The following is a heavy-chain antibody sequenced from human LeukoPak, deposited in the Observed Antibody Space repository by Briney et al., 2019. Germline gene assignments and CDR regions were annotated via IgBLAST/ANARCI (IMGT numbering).Heavy chain of an antibody. Sequence: GGSLRLPCAASGFTFSTFAMSWVRQAPGKGLQWVSAISGSGDRIYYADSVKGRFTISRDNSKNTVYLQMNSLRAEDTAVYYCAKQGYSTSWLYFDYWGPGTLLTVSS. CDR3: AKQGYSTSWLYFDY. V-gene: IGHV3-23*01. J-gene: IGHJ4*02. CDR2: ISGSGDRI. CDR1: GFTFSTFA. D-gene: IGHD6-13*01.